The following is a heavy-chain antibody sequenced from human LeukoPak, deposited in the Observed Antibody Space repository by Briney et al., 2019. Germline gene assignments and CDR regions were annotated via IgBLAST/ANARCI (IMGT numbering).Heavy chain of an antibody. Sequence: SETLSLTCAVSGGSISSSNWWSWVRQPPGKELEWIGEIYHSGSTNYNPSLKSRVTISVDKSKNQFSLKLSSVTAADTAVYYCARASTTVWAFDIWGQGTMVTVSS. V-gene: IGHV4-4*02. D-gene: IGHD4-17*01. CDR1: GGSISSSNW. J-gene: IGHJ3*02. CDR2: IYHSGST. CDR3: ARASTTVWAFDI.